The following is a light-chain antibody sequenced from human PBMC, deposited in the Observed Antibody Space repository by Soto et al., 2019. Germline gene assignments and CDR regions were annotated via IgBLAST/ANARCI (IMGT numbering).Light chain of an antibody. Sequence: QSALTQPASVSGSPGQSITISCTGTSSDVGGYNYVSWYQQHPGKAPKLMIYEVSNRPSGVSNRFSGSKSGNTASLTISGLQAEDEAEYYCSSYTSSSSYVFATGTKLTV. CDR1: SSDVGGYNY. CDR3: SSYTSSSSYV. V-gene: IGLV2-14*01. J-gene: IGLJ1*01. CDR2: EVS.